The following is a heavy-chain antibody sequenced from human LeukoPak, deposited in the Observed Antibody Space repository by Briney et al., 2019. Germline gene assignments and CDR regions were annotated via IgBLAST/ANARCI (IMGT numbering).Heavy chain of an antibody. CDR3: TTGGDVMVAGTRAFDI. V-gene: IGHV3-53*01. CDR1: GFTVSSNY. Sequence: GGSLRLSCAASGFTVSSNYMSWVRQAPGKGLEWVSVIYSGGSTYYADSVKGRFTISRDNSKNTLYLQMNSLRAEDTAVYYCTTGGDVMVAGTRAFDIWGQGTMVTVSS. J-gene: IGHJ3*02. CDR2: IYSGGST. D-gene: IGHD1-7*01.